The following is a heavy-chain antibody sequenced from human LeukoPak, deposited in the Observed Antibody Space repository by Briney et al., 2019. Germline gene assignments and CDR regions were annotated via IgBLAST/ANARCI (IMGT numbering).Heavy chain of an antibody. V-gene: IGHV3-30*02. CDR3: AKEAHIVVVPAALDI. CDR1: GFTFSNYG. Sequence: GGSLRLSCAASGFTFSNYGMHWVRQAPGKGLEWVSFIQYDGSNKYYVDSVKGRFTISRDNSKNTLYLQMNSLRAEDTAVYYCAKEAHIVVVPAALDIWGQGTMVTVSS. CDR2: IQYDGSNK. D-gene: IGHD2-2*01. J-gene: IGHJ3*02.